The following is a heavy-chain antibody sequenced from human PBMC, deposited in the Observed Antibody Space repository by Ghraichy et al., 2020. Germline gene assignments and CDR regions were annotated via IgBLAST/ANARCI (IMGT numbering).Heavy chain of an antibody. D-gene: IGHD6-19*01. Sequence: GGSLRLSCAASGFTFSSYAMSWVRQAPGKGLECVSSISGSGISTYYADSVKGRFTISRDNSKNTLYLQMNSLRSEDTALYYCAKVHSSGWYQVKSGPFDYWGQGILATVSS. CDR2: ISGSGIST. J-gene: IGHJ4*02. CDR1: GFTFSSYA. CDR3: AKVHSSGWYQVKSGPFDY. V-gene: IGHV3-23*01.